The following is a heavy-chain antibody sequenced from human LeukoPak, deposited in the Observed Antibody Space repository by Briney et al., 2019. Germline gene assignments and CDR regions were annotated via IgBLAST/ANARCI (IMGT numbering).Heavy chain of an antibody. CDR1: GGSISSGGYY. Sequence: SQTLSLTCTVSGGSISSGGYYWSWIRQPPGKGLEWIGYIYHSGSTYYNPSLKSRVTISVDRSKNQLSLKLSSVTAADTAVYYCATDIVATGGIFYWGQGTLVTVSS. D-gene: IGHD5-12*01. CDR3: ATDIVATGGIFY. J-gene: IGHJ4*02. V-gene: IGHV4-30-2*01. CDR2: IYHSGST.